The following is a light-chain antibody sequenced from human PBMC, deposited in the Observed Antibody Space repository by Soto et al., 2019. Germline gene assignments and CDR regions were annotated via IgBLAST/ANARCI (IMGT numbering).Light chain of an antibody. J-gene: IGKJ4*01. CDR1: QDINSY. V-gene: IGKV1D-16*01. CDR3: QQSNSYPLT. CDR2: AAS. Sequence: DVQMTQSPSSLSASVGDRVTITCRASQDINSYLAWYQQKPGNAPKSLIYAASSLQTGVPSRFSGSESGTDFTLTISNLQPEDSATYYCQQSNSYPLTFGGGTKVEIK.